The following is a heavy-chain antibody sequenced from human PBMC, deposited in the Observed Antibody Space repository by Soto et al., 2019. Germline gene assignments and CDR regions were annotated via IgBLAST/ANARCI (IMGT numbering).Heavy chain of an antibody. V-gene: IGHV1-2*02. CDR3: ARDDGYNPFPFDY. CDR1: GYTFTGYY. J-gene: IGHJ4*02. Sequence: ASVKVSCKASGYTFTGYYMHWVRQAPGQGLEWMGWINPNSGGTNYAQKFQGRVTMTRDTSISTAYMELSRLRSDHTAVYYCARDDGYNPFPFDYWGQGTLVTVYS. CDR2: INPNSGGT. D-gene: IGHD5-12*01.